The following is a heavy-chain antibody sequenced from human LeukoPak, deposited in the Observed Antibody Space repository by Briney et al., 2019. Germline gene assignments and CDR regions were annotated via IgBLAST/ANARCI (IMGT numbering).Heavy chain of an antibody. CDR2: IREDGSEK. J-gene: IGHJ4*02. V-gene: IGHV3-7*03. Sequence: GGSLRLSCAAPGFTFSSHWMSWVRQVAGKGLEWVANIREDGSEKYYVDSVKGRFTISRDNAKNSLFLQMNSLRAEDTAVYYCARDSRYSRGVGDFDYWGQGTLVIVSS. CDR3: ARDSRYSRGVGDFDY. CDR1: GFTFSSHW. D-gene: IGHD5-18*01.